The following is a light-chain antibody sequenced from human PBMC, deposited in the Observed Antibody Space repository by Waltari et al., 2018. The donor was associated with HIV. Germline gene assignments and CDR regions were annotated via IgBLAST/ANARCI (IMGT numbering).Light chain of an antibody. Sequence: EIVMTQSPGPLSGSPGGRGTLSFRTSQSVSSNLAWYQQKPGQAPRLLIYGASTRATDIPARFSGSGSGTEFTLTISSLQSEDFAVYYCQQYNNWPVQYTFGQGTKLEIK. CDR3: QQYNNWPVQYT. CDR2: GAS. J-gene: IGKJ2*01. V-gene: IGKV3-15*01. CDR1: QSVSSN.